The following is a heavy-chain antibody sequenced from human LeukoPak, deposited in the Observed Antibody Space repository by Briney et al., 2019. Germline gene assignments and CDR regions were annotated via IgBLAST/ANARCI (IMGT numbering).Heavy chain of an antibody. D-gene: IGHD3-22*01. Sequence: QAGGSLRLSCAASGFTFSSYWMSWVRQAPGKGLEWVANIKQDGSEKYYVDSVKGRFTISRDNAKNSLYLQMNSLRAEDTAVYYCARALTMIVVVNFDCWGQGTLVTVSS. CDR1: GFTFSSYW. J-gene: IGHJ4*02. V-gene: IGHV3-7*03. CDR2: IKQDGSEK. CDR3: ARALTMIVVVNFDC.